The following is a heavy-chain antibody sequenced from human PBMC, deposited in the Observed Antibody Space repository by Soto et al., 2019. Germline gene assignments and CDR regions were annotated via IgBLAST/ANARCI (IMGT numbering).Heavy chain of an antibody. D-gene: IGHD4-17*01. V-gene: IGHV3-9*01. CDR1: GFTFDDYA. J-gene: IGHJ3*02. CDR3: AKVGPYGDYDAFDI. Sequence: GGSLRLSCAASGFTFDDYAMHWVRQAPGKGLEWVSGISWNSGSIGYADSVKGRFTISRDNAKNSLYLQMNSLRAEDTALYYCAKVGPYGDYDAFDIWGKGTMVTVSS. CDR2: ISWNSGSI.